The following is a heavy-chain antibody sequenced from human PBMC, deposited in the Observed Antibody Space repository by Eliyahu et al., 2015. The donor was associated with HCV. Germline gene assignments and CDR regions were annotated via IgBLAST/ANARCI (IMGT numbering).Heavy chain of an antibody. Sequence: EVQLLESGGGLVQPGGSLRLSXAASGFXFXXXXMXWVRQAPGKGLEWVSAISGSGGSTYYADSVKGRFTISRDNSKNTLYLQMNSLRAEDTAVYYCAKDRPTGQWLVLGRFGMDVWGQGTTVTVSS. V-gene: IGHV3-23*01. J-gene: IGHJ6*02. CDR1: GFXFXXXX. CDR3: AKDRPTGQWLVLGRFGMDV. CDR2: ISGSGGST. D-gene: IGHD6-19*01.